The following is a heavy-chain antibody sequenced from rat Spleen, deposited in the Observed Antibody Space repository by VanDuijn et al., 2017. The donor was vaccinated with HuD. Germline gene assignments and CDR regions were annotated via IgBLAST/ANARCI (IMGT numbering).Heavy chain of an antibody. V-gene: IGHV5S13*01. D-gene: IGHD2-1*01. CDR1: GFTFTNYD. CDR2: ISTGGGNT. J-gene: IGHJ2*01. Sequence: EVQLVESGGDLVQPGRSLKLSCAASGFTFTNYDMAWVRQAPTKGLEWIASISTGGGNTYYRDSVKGRFTISRDNAKNTQYLQMDSLRSEDTATYYCTREIHYYFDYWGQGVMVTVSS. CDR3: TREIHYYFDY.